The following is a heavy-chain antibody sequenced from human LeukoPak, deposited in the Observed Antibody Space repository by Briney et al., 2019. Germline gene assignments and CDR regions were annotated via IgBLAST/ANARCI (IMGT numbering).Heavy chain of an antibody. J-gene: IGHJ4*02. V-gene: IGHV3-7*04. CDR1: GFTFSTSW. Sequence: PGGSLGLSCAASGFTFSTSWMNWVRQAPGKGLEWVANIKEDGSEEYYVDSVKGRFTISRDNARKSLYLQMNSLRVEDTAVYYCARGYSGYEFGYWGQGTLVTVSS. CDR3: ARGYSGYEFGY. D-gene: IGHD5-12*01. CDR2: IKEDGSEE.